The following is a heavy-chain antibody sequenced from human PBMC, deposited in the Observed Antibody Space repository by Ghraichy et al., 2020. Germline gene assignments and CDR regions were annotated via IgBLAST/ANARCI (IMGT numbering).Heavy chain of an antibody. Sequence: SETLSLTCTVSGGSISSYYWSWIRQPPGKGLEWIGYIYYSGSTNYNPSLKSRVTISVDTSKNQFSLKLSSVTAADTAVYYCAGSTGTTRSDYWGQGTLVTVSS. CDR2: IYYSGST. CDR3: AGSTGTTRSDY. D-gene: IGHD1-1*01. J-gene: IGHJ4*02. CDR1: GGSISSYY. V-gene: IGHV4-59*08.